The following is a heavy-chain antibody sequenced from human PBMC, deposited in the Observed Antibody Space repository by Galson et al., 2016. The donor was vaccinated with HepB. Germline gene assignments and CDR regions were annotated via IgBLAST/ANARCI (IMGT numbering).Heavy chain of an antibody. Sequence: SLRLSCAASGFTFSNYWMSWVRQAPGKGLEWVANIKNDGSQKYYVDSVKGRFTISRDNGKNSLYLQMGSLRAEDTAVYYCAKDRTPGTIATTASRSGVDVWGQGATVSVSS. D-gene: IGHD6-13*01. V-gene: IGHV3-7*01. CDR3: AKDRTPGTIATTASRSGVDV. CDR1: GFTFSNYW. CDR2: IKNDGSQK. J-gene: IGHJ6*02.